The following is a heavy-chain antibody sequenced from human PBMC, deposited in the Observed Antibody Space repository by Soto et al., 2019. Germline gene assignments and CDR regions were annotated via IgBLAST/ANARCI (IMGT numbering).Heavy chain of an antibody. CDR2: TYYRSKWYN. V-gene: IGHV6-1*01. J-gene: IGHJ3*02. CDR1: GDSVSSNSAA. CDR3: ARDPGSGSYPAGMGFDI. D-gene: IGHD3-10*01. Sequence: SQTLSLTCAISGDSVSSNSAAWNWIRQSPSRGLEWLVRTYYRSKWYNDYAVSVKSRITINPDTPKNQFSLQLSSGPPEDRAVYNSARDPGSGSYPAGMGFDIWGQGTMVTVS.